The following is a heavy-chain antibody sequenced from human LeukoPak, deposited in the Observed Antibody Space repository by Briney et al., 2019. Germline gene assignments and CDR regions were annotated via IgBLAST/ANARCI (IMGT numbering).Heavy chain of an antibody. V-gene: IGHV3-23*01. CDR1: GFTFSSYA. CDR2: ISGSGGST. J-gene: IGHJ1*01. CDR3: AKVSTYDYVWGSYFQH. D-gene: IGHD3-16*01. Sequence: GGSLRLSCAASGFTFSSYAMSWVRQAPGKGLEWASAISGSGGSTYYADSVKGRFTISRDNSKNTLYLQMNSLRAEDTAVYYCAKVSTYDYVWGSYFQHWGQGTLVTVSS.